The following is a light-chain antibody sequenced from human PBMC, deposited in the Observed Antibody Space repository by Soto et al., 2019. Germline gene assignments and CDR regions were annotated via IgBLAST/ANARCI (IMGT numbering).Light chain of an antibody. J-gene: IGKJ1*01. CDR3: QQYGGSPRT. CDR2: GAS. CDR1: HTVTSNY. V-gene: IGKV3-20*01. Sequence: EIVLTQSPDTLSLSPGERATLSCRASHTVTSNYLAWYQQKSGQAPRLLIYGASSRATDIPDRFSGSGSGTDSTLTISRLATEDFAVYYCQQYGGSPRTFGQGTTVEIK.